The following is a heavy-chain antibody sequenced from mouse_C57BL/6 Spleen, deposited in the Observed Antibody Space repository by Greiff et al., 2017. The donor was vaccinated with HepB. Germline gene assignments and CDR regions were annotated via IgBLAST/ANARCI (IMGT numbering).Heavy chain of an antibody. V-gene: IGHV2-5*01. J-gene: IGHJ2*01. CDR2: IWRGGST. CDR1: GFSLTSYG. Sequence: QVQLKESGPGLVQPSQSLSITCTVSGFSLTSYGVHWVRPSPGKGLEWLGVIWRGGSTDYNAAFMSRLSITKDNSKSQVFFKMNSLQADDTAIYYCDKNEEGSYYLDYWGQGTTLTVSS. CDR3: DKNEEGSYYLDY.